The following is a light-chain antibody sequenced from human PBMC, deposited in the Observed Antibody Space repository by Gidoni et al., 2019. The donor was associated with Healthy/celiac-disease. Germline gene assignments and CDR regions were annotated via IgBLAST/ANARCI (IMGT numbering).Light chain of an antibody. CDR3: QQYDNLPPLT. J-gene: IGKJ4*01. Sequence: DIQMTQSPSSLSASVGDRVTITCQASQDISNYLNWYQQKPGKAPKLLIYDASNLETGVPSRFSGSGSGTDFTFTISSLQPEDIATYYCQQYDNLPPLTSGGXTKVEIK. V-gene: IGKV1-33*01. CDR1: QDISNY. CDR2: DAS.